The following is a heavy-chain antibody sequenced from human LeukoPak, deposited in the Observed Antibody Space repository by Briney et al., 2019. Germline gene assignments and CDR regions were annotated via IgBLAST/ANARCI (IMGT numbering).Heavy chain of an antibody. CDR2: IYYGGST. CDR3: ARGGEGYPLPHYFDY. V-gene: IGHV4-59*01. D-gene: IGHD5-18*01. CDR1: NDSISNYY. Sequence: SETLSLTCTVSNDSISNYYWNWIRQPPGKGLEWIGYIYYGGSTNYNPSLKRRVTISVDTSKNQFSLKLSSVTAADTAVYYCARGGEGYPLPHYFDYWGQGTLVTVSS. J-gene: IGHJ4*02.